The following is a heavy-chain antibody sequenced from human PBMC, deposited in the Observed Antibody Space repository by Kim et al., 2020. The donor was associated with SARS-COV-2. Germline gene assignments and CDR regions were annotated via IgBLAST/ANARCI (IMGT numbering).Heavy chain of an antibody. D-gene: IGHD3-9*01. CDR1: GGSISSYY. Sequence: SETLSLTCTVSGGSISSYYWSWIRQPAGKGLEWIGRIYTSGSTNYNPSLKSRVTMSVDTSKNQFSLKLSSVTAADTAVYYCATAGVLRYFDWSRDAFDIWGQGTMGTVSS. V-gene: IGHV4-4*07. CDR3: ATAGVLRYFDWSRDAFDI. CDR2: IYTSGST. J-gene: IGHJ3*02.